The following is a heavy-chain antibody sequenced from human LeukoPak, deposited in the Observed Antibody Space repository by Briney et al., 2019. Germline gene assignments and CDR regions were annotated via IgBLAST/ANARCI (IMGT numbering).Heavy chain of an antibody. CDR2: ISNNGGST. J-gene: IGHJ4*02. CDR1: GFTVSIHS. CDR3: AREGAINDYGDHRPFDF. D-gene: IGHD4-17*01. V-gene: IGHV3-64*01. Sequence: PGGSLRLSCAVSGFTVSIHSMAWVRQRPGKGLEYVSSISNNGGSTHYGNSVKGRFNISRDNSKNTLYLQMGSLRAEDMAVYYCAREGAINDYGDHRPFDFWGQGTLVAVSS.